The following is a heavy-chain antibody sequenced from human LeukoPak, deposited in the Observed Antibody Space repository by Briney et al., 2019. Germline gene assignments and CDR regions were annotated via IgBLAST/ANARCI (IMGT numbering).Heavy chain of an antibody. CDR1: GGSFSGYY. D-gene: IGHD3-10*01. CDR2: INHSEST. J-gene: IGHJ4*02. CDR3: ARGGEGSLLVY. V-gene: IGHV4-34*01. Sequence: SETLSLTCAVYGGSFSGYYWSWVRQPPGKGLEWLGEINHSESTTYNPSLKSRVTISADTSKNQFSLKLSSVTAADTAVYYCARGGEGSLLVYWGQGTLVTVSS.